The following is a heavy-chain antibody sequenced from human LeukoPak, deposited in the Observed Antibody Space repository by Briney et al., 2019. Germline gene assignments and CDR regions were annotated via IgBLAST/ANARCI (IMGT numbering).Heavy chain of an antibody. Sequence: SETLSLTCTVSGGSISSGSYYWSWIRQPAGKGLEWIGRIYTSGSTNYNPSLKSRVTISVDTSKNQFSLKLSSVTAADTAVYYCASQLEAGGSYSQDYWGQGTLVTVSS. CDR1: GGSISSGSYY. CDR2: IYTSGST. D-gene: IGHD1-26*01. J-gene: IGHJ4*02. V-gene: IGHV4-61*02. CDR3: ASQLEAGGSYSQDY.